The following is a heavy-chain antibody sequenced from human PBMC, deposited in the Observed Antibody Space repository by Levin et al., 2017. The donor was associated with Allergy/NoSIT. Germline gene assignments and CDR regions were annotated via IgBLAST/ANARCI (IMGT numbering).Heavy chain of an antibody. D-gene: IGHD3-10*01. V-gene: IGHV4-39*01. CDR1: GGSFITSSYF. J-gene: IGHJ4*02. CDR2: IYYSGTT. Sequence: KPSETLSLTCTVSGGSFITSSYFWAWIRQPPGTGLEWLGSIYYSGTTYYNPSLKSRLTISIDTSTNQFSLKLRSVTAADTAVYYCARHTALLWFEELVFDSWGQGNLVAVSS. CDR3: ARHTALLWFEELVFDS.